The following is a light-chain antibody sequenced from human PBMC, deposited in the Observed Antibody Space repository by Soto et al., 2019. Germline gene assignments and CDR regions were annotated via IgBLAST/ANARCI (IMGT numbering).Light chain of an antibody. Sequence: DFQMPQSPSSLFASVGDRVTITCQACQDISNYLNWYQQKPGKAPKLLIYDASNLETGVPSRFSGSGSGTDFTFTISSLQPEDIATYYCQQYDNLPLTFGGGTKVEIK. J-gene: IGKJ4*01. CDR2: DAS. CDR1: QDISNY. CDR3: QQYDNLPLT. V-gene: IGKV1-33*01.